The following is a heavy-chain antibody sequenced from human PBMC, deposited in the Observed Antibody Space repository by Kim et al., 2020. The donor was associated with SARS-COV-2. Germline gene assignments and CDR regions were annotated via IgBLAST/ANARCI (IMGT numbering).Heavy chain of an antibody. Sequence: ASVKVSCKASGYTFTSYYMHWVRQAPGQGLEWMGIINPSGGNTSYAQKFQGRGTMTRDTSTSTVYMELSSLRSEDTAVYYCAGDGSVYDSVYYFDYWGQGTLVTVSS. CDR1: GYTFTSYY. CDR3: AGDGSVYDSVYYFDY. D-gene: IGHD3-22*01. CDR2: INPSGGNT. J-gene: IGHJ4*02. V-gene: IGHV1-46*01.